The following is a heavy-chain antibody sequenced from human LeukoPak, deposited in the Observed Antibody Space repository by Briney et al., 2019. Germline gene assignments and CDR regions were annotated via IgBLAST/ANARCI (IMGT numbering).Heavy chain of an antibody. Sequence: ASVKVSCKTSGYTFTNQDMHWVRQAPGQGLEWMGCINPANGVTKYSQEFHGRVTITSGTSASTAYMELSSLRSEDMAVYYCTLYNYWGQGTLVTVSS. V-gene: IGHV1-3*03. CDR3: TLYNY. CDR2: INPANGVT. J-gene: IGHJ4*02. D-gene: IGHD1-14*01. CDR1: GYTFTNQD.